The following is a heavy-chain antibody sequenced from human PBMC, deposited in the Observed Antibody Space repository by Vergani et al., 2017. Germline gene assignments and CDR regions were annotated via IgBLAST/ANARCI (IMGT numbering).Heavy chain of an antibody. V-gene: IGHV3-33*01. D-gene: IGHD1-26*01. CDR1: GFTFSSYG. CDR2: IWYDGSNK. J-gene: IGHJ4*02. CDR3: ARDWEDYSVSYQESDY. Sequence: QVQLVESGGGVVQPGRSLRLSCAASGFTFSSYGMHWVRQAPGKGLEWVAVIWYDGSNKYYADSVKGRFTISRDNSKNTLYLQMNSLRAEDTAVYYCARDWEDYSVSYQESDYWGQGTLVTVSS.